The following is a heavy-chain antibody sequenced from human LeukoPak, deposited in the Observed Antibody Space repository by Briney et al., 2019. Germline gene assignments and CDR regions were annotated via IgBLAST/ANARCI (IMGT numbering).Heavy chain of an antibody. J-gene: IGHJ4*02. CDR2: ISSSSSTI. CDR3: AKGSLGSSSGWYGAADY. V-gene: IGHV3-48*01. Sequence: GGSLRLSCAASGFTFSSYSMNWVRQAPGKGLEWVSYISSSSSTIYYADSVKGRFTISRDNAKNSLYLQMNSLRAEDTAVYYCAKGSLGSSSGWYGAADYWGQGTLVTVSS. CDR1: GFTFSSYS. D-gene: IGHD6-19*01.